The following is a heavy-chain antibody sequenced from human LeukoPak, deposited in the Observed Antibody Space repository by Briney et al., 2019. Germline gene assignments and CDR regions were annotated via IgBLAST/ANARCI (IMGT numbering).Heavy chain of an antibody. V-gene: IGHV3-15*01. D-gene: IGHD4-23*01. CDR3: TTLSGRPRLRWFDY. Sequence: GGSLRLSCATSGFTFTNAWMSWVRQAPGKGLEWVGRIKSKTYGGTTDYAAPVNGRFTISRDDSANTLYLQMNSLKTEDTALYFCTTLSGRPRLRWFDYWGQGTLVTVSS. CDR1: GFTFTNAW. J-gene: IGHJ4*02. CDR2: IKSKTYGGTT.